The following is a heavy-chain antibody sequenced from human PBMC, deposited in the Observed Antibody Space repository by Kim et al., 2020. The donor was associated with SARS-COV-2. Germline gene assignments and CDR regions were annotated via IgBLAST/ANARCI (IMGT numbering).Heavy chain of an antibody. V-gene: IGHV4-34*01. CDR2: IHPSGTT. CDR3: ARGADQYKSGWD. CDR1: GGSLSNYY. Sequence: SETLSLTCSVYGGSLSNYYWSWIRQPPGKGLEWIGEIHPSGTTNYSSSLKSRVTMSLDTSKNQFSLNLSSVTAADTAVYYCARGADQYKSGWDWGQGTLVTVTS. J-gene: IGHJ4*02. D-gene: IGHD6-25*01.